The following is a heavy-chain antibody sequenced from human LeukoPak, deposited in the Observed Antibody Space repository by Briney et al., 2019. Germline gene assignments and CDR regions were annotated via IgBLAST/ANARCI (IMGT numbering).Heavy chain of an antibody. V-gene: IGHV3-64*01. J-gene: IGHJ4*02. D-gene: IGHD4-17*01. CDR1: GFTFSSYA. CDR2: ISSNGGST. Sequence: GGSLRLSCAASGFTFSSYAMHWVRQAPGKGLEYVSAISSNGGSTYYANSVKGRFTISRDNSKNTLYLQMGSLRAEDMAVYYCAREGSTVTRDFDYWGQGTLVTVSS. CDR3: AREGSTVTRDFDY.